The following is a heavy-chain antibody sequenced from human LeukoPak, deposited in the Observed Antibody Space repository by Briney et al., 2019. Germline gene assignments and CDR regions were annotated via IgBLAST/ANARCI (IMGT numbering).Heavy chain of an antibody. CDR1: GGSINSYY. CDR2: IYYSGST. CDR3: ARGDPLVAYGY. V-gene: IGHV4-59*01. J-gene: IGHJ4*02. D-gene: IGHD2-15*01. Sequence: SETLSLTCTVSGGSINSYYWSWIRQPPGKGLEWIGYIYYSGSTNYNPSLKSRVTISVDTSKNQFSLKLSSATAADTAVYYCARGDPLVAYGYWGQGTLVTVSS.